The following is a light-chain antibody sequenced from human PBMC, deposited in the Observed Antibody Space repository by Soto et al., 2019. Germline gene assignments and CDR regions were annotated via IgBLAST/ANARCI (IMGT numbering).Light chain of an antibody. V-gene: IGKV1-5*03. CDR1: QSVDVW. CDR2: KSS. CDR3: QPYSASSPWT. Sequence: DIQMTQSRSTLSASVGDRVTITCRASQSVDVWLAWFQQKPGKDPKVLIHKSSSFDSGIPPRFSGSGSGTEFNLAITSLQPDAVPKYYCQPYSASSPWTFGQGTKVEIK. J-gene: IGKJ1*01.